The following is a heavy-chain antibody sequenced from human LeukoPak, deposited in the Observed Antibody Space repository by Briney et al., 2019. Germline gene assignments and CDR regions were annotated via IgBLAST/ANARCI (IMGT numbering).Heavy chain of an antibody. CDR2: IIPIFGTA. D-gene: IGHD3-10*01. CDR3: ARSRFGELPQRFDY. V-gene: IGHV1-69*06. J-gene: IGHJ4*02. Sequence: GASVKVSCKASGYTFTSYAMNWVRQAPGQGLEWMGGIIPIFGTANYAQKFQGRVTITADKSTSTAYMELSSLRSEDTAVYYCARSRFGELPQRFDYWGQGTLVTVSS. CDR1: GYTFTSYA.